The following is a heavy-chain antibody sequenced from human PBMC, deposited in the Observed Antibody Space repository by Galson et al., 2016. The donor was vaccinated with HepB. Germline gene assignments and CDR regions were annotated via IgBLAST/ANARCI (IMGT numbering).Heavy chain of an antibody. Sequence: LTCAVSGASISGHYWSWIRQPPGKGLEWLGYVHYSGITNYNPSLKSRVSISIDTSKTHFSLRLTSLTVADTAIYYCASDGRAWVGLDVWVQGTTVTVS. V-gene: IGHV4-59*11. J-gene: IGHJ6*02. CDR3: ASDGRAWVGLDV. CDR1: GASISGHY. CDR2: VHYSGIT. D-gene: IGHD3/OR15-3a*01.